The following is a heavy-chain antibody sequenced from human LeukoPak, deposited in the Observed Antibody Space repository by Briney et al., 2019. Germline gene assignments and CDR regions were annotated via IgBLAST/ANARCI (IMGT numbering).Heavy chain of an antibody. J-gene: IGHJ4*02. CDR3: AKPRTTYYYDSSGYWGAFDY. CDR2: ISGSGGST. CDR1: GFTFRSYG. D-gene: IGHD3-22*01. Sequence: AGGSLRLSCAASGFTFRSYGMSWVRQAPGKGLEWVSAISGSGGSTYYADSVKGRFTISRDNSKNTLYLQMNSLRAEDTAVYYCAKPRTTYYYDSSGYWGAFDYWGQGTLVTVSS. V-gene: IGHV3-23*01.